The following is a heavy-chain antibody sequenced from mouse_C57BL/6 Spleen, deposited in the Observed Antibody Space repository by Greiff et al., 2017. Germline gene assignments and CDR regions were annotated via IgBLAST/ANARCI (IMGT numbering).Heavy chain of an antibody. D-gene: IGHD3-3*01. CDR1: GYTFTSYW. CDR3: ARGAGIPYYYAMDD. V-gene: IGHV1-72*01. CDR2: IDPNSGGT. Sequence: QVQLQQPGAELVKPGASVKLSCKASGYTFTSYWMHWVKQRPGRGLEWIGRIDPNSGGTKYNGKFKSKATLTVDKPSSTAYMQLSSLTSEDSAVYYCARGAGIPYYYAMDDWGQGTSVTVSS. J-gene: IGHJ4*01.